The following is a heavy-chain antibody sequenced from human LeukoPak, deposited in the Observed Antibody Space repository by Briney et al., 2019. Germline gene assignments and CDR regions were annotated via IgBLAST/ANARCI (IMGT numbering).Heavy chain of an antibody. CDR1: GDSISSGSYY. Sequence: SQTLSLTCTVSGDSISSGSYYWSWIRQPAGKGLEWIGRIYTSGSTNYNPSLKSRVTMSADTSKNQFSLKLSSVTAADTAVYYCGRNGPRSGYDLGHFDYLGQGTLVTASS. V-gene: IGHV4-61*02. J-gene: IGHJ4*02. CDR3: GRNGPRSGYDLGHFDY. D-gene: IGHD5-12*01. CDR2: IYTSGST.